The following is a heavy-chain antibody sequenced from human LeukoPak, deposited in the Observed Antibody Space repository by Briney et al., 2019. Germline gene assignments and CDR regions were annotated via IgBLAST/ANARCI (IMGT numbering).Heavy chain of an antibody. D-gene: IGHD3-10*01. CDR2: IYYSGNT. J-gene: IGHJ4*02. Sequence: SETLSLTCAVSGGSISGSSYFWGWIRQPPGKGLEWIGSIYYSGNTYYNPSLKSRVTISVDTSKNQFSLKLSSVPAADTAVYYCARLKEGIDYWGQGTLVTVSS. V-gene: IGHV4-39*01. CDR3: ARLKEGIDY. CDR1: GGSISGSSYF.